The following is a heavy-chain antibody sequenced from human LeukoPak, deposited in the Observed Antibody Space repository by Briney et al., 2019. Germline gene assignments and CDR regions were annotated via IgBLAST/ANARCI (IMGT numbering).Heavy chain of an antibody. CDR2: IKQDGSEK. CDR1: AFTFSSYW. J-gene: IGHJ5*02. V-gene: IGHV3-7*02. Sequence: GGSLRLSCAASAFTFSSYWMNWVRQAPGKGLEWVANIKQDGSEKYYADSVKGRFTISRDNAKNSVYLQMNSLRAEDTAVYYCARGNWGLNWFDPWGQGTLVTVSS. CDR3: ARGNWGLNWFDP. D-gene: IGHD7-27*01.